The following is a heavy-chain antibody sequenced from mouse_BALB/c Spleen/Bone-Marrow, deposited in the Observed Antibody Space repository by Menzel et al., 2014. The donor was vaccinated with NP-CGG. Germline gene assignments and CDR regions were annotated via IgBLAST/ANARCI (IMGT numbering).Heavy chain of an antibody. V-gene: IGHV7-3*02. Sequence: EVKVVESGGGLVQPGGSLRLSCATSGFTFTDYYMNWVRQPPGKALEWLGFIRNKANGYTTEYSASVKGRFTISRDNSQSILYLQMNTLRAEDSATYYCSRDKVSVFFDYWGQGTTLTVSS. CDR3: SRDKVSVFFDY. D-gene: IGHD1-3*01. CDR1: GFTFTDYY. J-gene: IGHJ2*01. CDR2: IRNKANGYTT.